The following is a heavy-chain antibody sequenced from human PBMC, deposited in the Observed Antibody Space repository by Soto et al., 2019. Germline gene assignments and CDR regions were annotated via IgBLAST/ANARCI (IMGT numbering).Heavy chain of an antibody. Sequence: PGGSLRLSCASPGFTFSSYEMNWVRQAPGKGLEWVSYISSSGSTIYYADSVKGRFTISRDNAKNSLYLQMNSLRAEDTAVYYCARALLGPYYYYGMDVWGQGTTVTVSS. V-gene: IGHV3-48*03. CDR3: ARALLGPYYYYGMDV. CDR1: GFTFSSYE. J-gene: IGHJ6*02. CDR2: ISSSGSTI.